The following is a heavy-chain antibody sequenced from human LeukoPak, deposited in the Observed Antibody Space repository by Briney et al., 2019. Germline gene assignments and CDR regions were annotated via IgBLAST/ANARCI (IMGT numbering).Heavy chain of an antibody. J-gene: IGHJ6*02. CDR2: ISGSGSTI. CDR1: GFTYSDYY. D-gene: IGHD2-2*01. V-gene: IGHV3-11*01. Sequence: GGSLRLSCAASGFTYSDYYMSWIRQAPGKGLEWVSYISGSGSTISYAASVKGRFTISRDNAKNSLYLQMNSLRAEDTAVYYCARASLAWDYYYGMDVWGQGTTVTVSS. CDR3: ARASLAWDYYYGMDV.